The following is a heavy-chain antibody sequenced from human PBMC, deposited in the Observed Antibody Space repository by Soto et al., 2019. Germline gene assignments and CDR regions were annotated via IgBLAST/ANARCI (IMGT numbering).Heavy chain of an antibody. CDR1: GFTFSGSA. Sequence: QVQLVQSGPEVRKPGDSVTVSCKTSGFTFSGSAVQWVRQIRGQGLEWIGWIVVGSGKAKYAPKFQQRVTISRDKSTNTAYLEVNSLRHGDTAIYSCTVDTYGPDYWGQGTLVTVSS. CDR2: IVVGSGKA. D-gene: IGHD2-8*01. CDR3: TVDTYGPDY. J-gene: IGHJ4*02. V-gene: IGHV1-58*01.